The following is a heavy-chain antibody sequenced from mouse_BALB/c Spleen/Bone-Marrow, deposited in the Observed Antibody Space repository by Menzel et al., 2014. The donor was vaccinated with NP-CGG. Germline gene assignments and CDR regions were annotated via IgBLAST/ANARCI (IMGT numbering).Heavy chain of an antibody. CDR3: TREGDSPFAY. CDR1: GYTFTSYY. J-gene: IGHJ3*01. CDR2: INPSNGGT. V-gene: IGHV1S81*02. D-gene: IGHD2-13*01. Sequence: QVQLQQSGAELVKPGASVKLSCKASGYTFTSYYMYWAKQSPGQGLEWIGEINPSNGGTNFNEKFKSKATLTVDKSSSTAYMQLNSLTSEDSAVYYCTREGDSPFAYWGQGTLVTVSA.